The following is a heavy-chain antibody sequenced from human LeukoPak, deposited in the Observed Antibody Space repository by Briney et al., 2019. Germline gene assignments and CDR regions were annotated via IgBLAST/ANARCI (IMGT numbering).Heavy chain of an antibody. J-gene: IGHJ4*02. CDR1: GYTLTELS. Sequence: ASVKVSCKVSGYTLTELSMHWVRQAPGKGLEWMGGFDPEDGETIYAQKFQGRVTMTEDTSTDTAYMELSSLRSEDTAVYYCARSLGSDFYFDYWGQGTLVTVSS. V-gene: IGHV1-24*01. CDR2: FDPEDGET. D-gene: IGHD5/OR15-5a*01. CDR3: ARSLGSDFYFDY.